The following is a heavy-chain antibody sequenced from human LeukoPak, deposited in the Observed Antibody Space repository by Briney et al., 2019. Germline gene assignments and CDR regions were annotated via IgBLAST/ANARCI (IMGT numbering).Heavy chain of an antibody. J-gene: IGHJ4*02. CDR1: GFTFSSYS. D-gene: IGHD5-18*01. CDR2: ISSSSSYM. CDR3: VGEVDSAMVY. V-gene: IGHV3-21*01. Sequence: GGSLRLSCAASGFTFSSYSMNWVRQAPGKGLEWVSSISSSSSYMYYADSVKGRFTISRDNAKNTLYLQMNSLRVEDTALYFCVGEVDSAMVYWGQGTLVTVSS.